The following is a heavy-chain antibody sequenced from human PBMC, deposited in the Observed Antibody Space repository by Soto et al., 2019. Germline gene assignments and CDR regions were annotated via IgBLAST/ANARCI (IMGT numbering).Heavy chain of an antibody. CDR1: GFTFSSYG. J-gene: IGHJ3*02. V-gene: IGHV3-30*18. CDR3: AKDGGYPGAFDI. CDR2: ISYDGSNK. D-gene: IGHD5-12*01. Sequence: GGSLRLSCAASGFTFSSYGMHWVRQAPGKGLEWVAVISYDGSNKYYADSVKGRFTISRDNSKNTLYLQMNSLRAEDTAVYYCAKDGGYPGAFDIWGEGTMVTVSS.